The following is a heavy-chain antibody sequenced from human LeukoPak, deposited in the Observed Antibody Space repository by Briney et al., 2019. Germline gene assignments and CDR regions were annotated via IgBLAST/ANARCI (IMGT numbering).Heavy chain of an antibody. D-gene: IGHD3-9*01. Sequence: GGPMRLSCAASGFTFSSYVMQWLRQAPGRGLEGVAVISYDGSNKYYADSVKGRFTISRDNSKNPLYLQMNCLRAEDTAVYYCAREAYYDILTGYYLDYYYGMDVWGKGTTVTVSS. CDR1: GFTFSSYV. V-gene: IGHV3-30*03. J-gene: IGHJ6*04. CDR2: ISYDGSNK. CDR3: AREAYYDILTGYYLDYYYGMDV.